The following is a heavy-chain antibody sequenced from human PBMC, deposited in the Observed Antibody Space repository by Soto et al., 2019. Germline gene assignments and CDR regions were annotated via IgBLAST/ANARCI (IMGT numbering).Heavy chain of an antibody. V-gene: IGHV4-59*01. Sequence: SETLSLTCTVSGGSISSYYWSWIRQPPGKGLEWIGYIYYSGSTNYNPSLKSRVTISVDTSKNQFSLKLSSVTAADTAVYYCARDHQQSFGGPAAGLYFDYWGRGTLVTVSS. J-gene: IGHJ4*02. D-gene: IGHD6-13*01. CDR1: GGSISSYY. CDR2: IYYSGST. CDR3: ARDHQQSFGGPAAGLYFDY.